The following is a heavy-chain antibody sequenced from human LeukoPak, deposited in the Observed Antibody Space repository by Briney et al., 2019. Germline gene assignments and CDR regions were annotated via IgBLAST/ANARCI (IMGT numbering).Heavy chain of an antibody. CDR3: AREVAAAGALDY. J-gene: IGHJ4*02. Sequence: GGSLRLSCAASGFTFSDYYMSWIRQAPGKGLEWVSYISSSSSYTNYADSVKGRFTISRDNAKNSLYLQMNSLRAEDTGVYYCAREVAAAGALDYWGQGTLVTVSS. CDR2: ISSSSSYT. D-gene: IGHD6-13*01. V-gene: IGHV3-11*06. CDR1: GFTFSDYY.